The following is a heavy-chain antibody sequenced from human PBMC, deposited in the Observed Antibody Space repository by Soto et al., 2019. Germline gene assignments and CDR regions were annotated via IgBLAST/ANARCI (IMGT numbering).Heavy chain of an antibody. V-gene: IGHV3-23*01. D-gene: IGHD3-22*01. CDR1: GFTFSSYA. J-gene: IGHJ2*01. CDR2: ISGSGGST. CDR3: AKDNRYYESSGDENRGYFYL. Sequence: EVQLLESGGGLVQPGGSLRLSCAASGFTFSSYAMSWVRQAPGKGLEWVSAISGSGGSTYYADSVKGRFTISRDNSKKPLYLQMNSLRAEDTAVYYCAKDNRYYESSGDENRGYFYLWGRGTLGNVSS.